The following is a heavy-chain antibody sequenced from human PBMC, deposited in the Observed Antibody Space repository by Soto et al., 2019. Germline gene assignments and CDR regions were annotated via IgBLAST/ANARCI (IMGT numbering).Heavy chain of an antibody. Sequence: EVQLVESGGSLVQPGRSLRLSCATSGFTFDHYTMHWVRQLPGEGLEWVSTISGNSDTIDYADSVKGRFTIARDNAKRSLYLQMNSLRPDDSATYYCAKDVNVVSSGWFDSWGQGTLAIVPS. CDR3: AKDVNVVSSGWFDS. CDR2: ISGNSDTI. J-gene: IGHJ5*01. V-gene: IGHV3-9*01. CDR1: GFTFDHYT.